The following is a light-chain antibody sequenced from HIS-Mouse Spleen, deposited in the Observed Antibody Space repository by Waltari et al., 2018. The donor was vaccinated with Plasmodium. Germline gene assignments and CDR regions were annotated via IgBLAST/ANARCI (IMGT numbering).Light chain of an antibody. CDR2: DAS. CDR3: QQRSNWPPLT. Sequence: EIVLTQSPATLPLSPGARATLPCRASQSVSSYLAWYQQKPGQAPRLLIYDASNRATGSPARFSGSGSGTDFTLTISSLEPEDFAVYYCQQRSNWPPLTFGGGTKVEIK. CDR1: QSVSSY. J-gene: IGKJ4*01. V-gene: IGKV3-11*01.